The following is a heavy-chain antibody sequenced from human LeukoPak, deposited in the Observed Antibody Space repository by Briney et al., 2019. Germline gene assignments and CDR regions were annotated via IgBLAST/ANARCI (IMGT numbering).Heavy chain of an antibody. Sequence: SVKVSCKASGGTFSSYAISWVRQAPGQGLEWMGRIIPIFGTANYAQKFQGRVTITTDESTSTAYMELSSLRSEDTAVYYCARDLHYDSSGYYDNYFDYWGQGTLVTVSS. J-gene: IGHJ4*02. CDR1: GGTFSSYA. CDR3: ARDLHYDSSGYYDNYFDY. V-gene: IGHV1-69*05. CDR2: IIPIFGTA. D-gene: IGHD3-22*01.